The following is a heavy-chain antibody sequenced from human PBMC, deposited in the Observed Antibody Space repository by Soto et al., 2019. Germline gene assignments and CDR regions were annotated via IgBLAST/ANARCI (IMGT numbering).Heavy chain of an antibody. D-gene: IGHD5-18*01. Sequence: QFQRLQSGAEGKKPDSWLKASCRPLGGPFTTFALVWARQAPGQGLGWMGGIIPMFGTANYAQRFQDRVTITADESTNTVYMELSSLRSEDTAVYFCASGIQLWLRRINNGYSGWGQGTLVTVSS. J-gene: IGHJ4*02. CDR2: IIPMFGTA. CDR1: GGPFTTFA. V-gene: IGHV1-69*12. CDR3: ASGIQLWLRRINNGYSG.